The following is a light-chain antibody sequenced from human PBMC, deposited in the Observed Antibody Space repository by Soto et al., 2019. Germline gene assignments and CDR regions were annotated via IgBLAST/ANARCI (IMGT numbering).Light chain of an antibody. V-gene: IGLV1-40*01. CDR2: GNS. CDR1: SSNIGAGYD. Sequence: QSVLTQPPSVSGAPGQRVTISCTGSSSNIGAGYDVHWYQHLPGTAPKLLIYGNSNRPSGVPDRFSGSKSGTSASLAITGLQAEDEADYYCQSYDSSLSVFGGGTQLTVL. J-gene: IGLJ2*01. CDR3: QSYDSSLSV.